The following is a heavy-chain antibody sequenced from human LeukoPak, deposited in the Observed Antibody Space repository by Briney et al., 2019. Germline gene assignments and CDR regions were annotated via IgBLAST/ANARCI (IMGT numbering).Heavy chain of an antibody. J-gene: IGHJ4*02. CDR1: GFTFSSYG. Sequence: GGSLRLSCAASGFTFSSYGMHWVRQAPGKGLEWVAVISYDGSNKYYADSVKGRFTISRDNSKNTLYLQMNSLRAEDTALYYCAKVYYDSSAYYSGPLDYWGQGTLVTVSS. D-gene: IGHD3-22*01. CDR3: AKVYYDSSAYYSGPLDY. CDR2: ISYDGSNK. V-gene: IGHV3-30*18.